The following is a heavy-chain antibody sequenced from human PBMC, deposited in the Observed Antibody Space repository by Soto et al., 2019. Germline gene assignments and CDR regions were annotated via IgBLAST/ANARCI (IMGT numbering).Heavy chain of an antibody. V-gene: IGHV3-23*01. J-gene: IGHJ6*02. CDR2: ISDSGGST. CDR1: GFTFSSYA. CDR3: AKGGSYYYYYGVDV. Sequence: GGSLRLSCAASGFTFSSYAMSWVRQAPGKGLEWVSAISDSGGSTYYADSVKGRFTISRDNSKNTLYLQMNSLRAEDTALYYCAKGGSYYYYYGVDVWGQGTTVTVSS.